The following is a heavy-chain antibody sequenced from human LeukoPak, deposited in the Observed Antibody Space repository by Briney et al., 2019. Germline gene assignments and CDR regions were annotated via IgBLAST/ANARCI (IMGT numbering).Heavy chain of an antibody. J-gene: IGHJ4*02. CDR3: AKASSTPWCSSTSCPLF. CDR1: GFTFSTYS. Sequence: GGSLRLSCAASGFTFSTYSMSWVRQAPGKGLEWVSTIDVTTGISYYADSVKGRFTISRDNSKNTLYLQMNSLRPEDTAVYYCAKASSTPWCSSTSCPLFWGQGTLVTVSS. CDR2: IDVTTGIS. D-gene: IGHD2-2*01. V-gene: IGHV3-23*01.